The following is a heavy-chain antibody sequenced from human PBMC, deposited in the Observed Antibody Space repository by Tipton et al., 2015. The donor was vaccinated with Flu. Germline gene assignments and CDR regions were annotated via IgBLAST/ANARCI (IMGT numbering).Heavy chain of an antibody. CDR2: IYYSGST. J-gene: IGHJ4*02. CDR1: GGSITSYY. V-gene: IGHV4-59*08. D-gene: IGHD6-19*01. Sequence: LRLSCTVSGGSITSYYWSWIRQPPGKGLEWIGYIYYSGSTNYNPSLKSRVTISVDTSKNQFSLKLSSVTAADTAVYHCARGPEQWLVNPHYFDYWGQGTLVTVSS. CDR3: ARGPEQWLVNPHYFDY.